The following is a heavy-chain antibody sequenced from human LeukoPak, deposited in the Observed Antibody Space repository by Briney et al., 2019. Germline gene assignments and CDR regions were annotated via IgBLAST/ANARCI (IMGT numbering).Heavy chain of an antibody. CDR1: GFTFSSYG. Sequence: GGSLRLSCAASGFTFSSYGMHWVRQAPGKGLEWVAVISYDGSNKYYADSVKGRFTISRDNSKNTLYLQMNSLRAEDTAVYYCAKDVIQLVLDYWGQGTLVTVSS. CDR3: AKDVIQLVLDY. CDR2: ISYDGSNK. V-gene: IGHV3-30*18. D-gene: IGHD6-6*01. J-gene: IGHJ4*02.